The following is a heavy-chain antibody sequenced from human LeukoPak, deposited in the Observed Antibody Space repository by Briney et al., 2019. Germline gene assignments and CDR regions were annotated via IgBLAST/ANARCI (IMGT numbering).Heavy chain of an antibody. V-gene: IGHV3-30-3*01. CDR1: GFTFSSYA. CDR3: ARDRRIAVAGTVETPDAFDI. CDR2: ISYDGSNK. D-gene: IGHD6-19*01. Sequence: GRSLRLSCAASGFTFSSYAMHWVRQAPGKGLEWVAVISYDGSNKYYADSVKGRFTISRDNSKNTLYLQMNSLRAEDTAVYYCARDRRIAVAGTVETPDAFDIWGRGTMVTVSS. J-gene: IGHJ3*02.